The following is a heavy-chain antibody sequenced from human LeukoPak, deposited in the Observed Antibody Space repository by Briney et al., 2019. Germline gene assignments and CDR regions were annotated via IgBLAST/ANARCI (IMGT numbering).Heavy chain of an antibody. D-gene: IGHD3-10*01. CDR3: AKADYYGSGRALDFDY. J-gene: IGHJ4*02. CDR2: ISGSGGST. Sequence: GGTLRLSCAASGFTFSSYGMSWVRQAPGKGLEWVSAISGSGGSTYYADSVKGRFTISRDYSKNTLYLQMNSLRAEDTAVYYCAKADYYGSGRALDFDYWGQGTLVTVSS. CDR1: GFTFSSYG. V-gene: IGHV3-23*01.